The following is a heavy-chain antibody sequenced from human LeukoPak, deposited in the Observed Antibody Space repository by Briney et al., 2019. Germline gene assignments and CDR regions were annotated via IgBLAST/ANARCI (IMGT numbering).Heavy chain of an antibody. Sequence: SETLSLTCAVYGGSFSGYYWSWIRQPPGKGLEWIGEINHSGSTNYNPSLKSRVTISVDTSKNQFSLKLNSVTAADTAVYYCARGQRGYDYSYYYYYMDVWGKGTTVTVSS. V-gene: IGHV4-34*01. D-gene: IGHD5-12*01. J-gene: IGHJ6*03. CDR2: INHSGST. CDR1: GGSFSGYY. CDR3: ARGQRGYDYSYYYYYMDV.